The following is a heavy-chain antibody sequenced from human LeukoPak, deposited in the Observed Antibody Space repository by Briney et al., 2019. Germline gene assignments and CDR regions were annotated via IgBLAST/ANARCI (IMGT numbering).Heavy chain of an antibody. D-gene: IGHD6-6*01. V-gene: IGHV3-7*01. J-gene: IGHJ5*02. Sequence: PGGSLRLSCAASGFTFTNYWVIWVRQAPGKGLEWVANINEDGSEKYYVGSVEGRFTISRDNARNSVFLQMNSLRGDDTAMYYCASSSYSSSSSWGQGTLVTVSS. CDR3: ASSSYSSSSS. CDR1: GFTFTNYW. CDR2: INEDGSEK.